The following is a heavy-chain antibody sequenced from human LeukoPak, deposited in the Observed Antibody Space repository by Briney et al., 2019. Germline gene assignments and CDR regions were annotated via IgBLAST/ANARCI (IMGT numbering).Heavy chain of an antibody. CDR3: AGPPAYGGNSLDGMDV. Sequence: ASVKVSCKASGYTFTSYGISWVRQAPGQGLEWMGWISAYNGNTNYAQKLQGRVTMTTDTSTSTAYMELRSLRSDDTAVYYCAGPPAYGGNSLDGMDVWGQGTTVTVSS. CDR2: ISAYNGNT. CDR1: GYTFTSYG. J-gene: IGHJ6*02. V-gene: IGHV1-18*01. D-gene: IGHD4-23*01.